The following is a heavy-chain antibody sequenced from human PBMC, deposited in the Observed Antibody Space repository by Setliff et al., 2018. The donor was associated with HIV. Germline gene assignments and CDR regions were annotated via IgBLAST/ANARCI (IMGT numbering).Heavy chain of an antibody. CDR2: IIPIFGTA. CDR3: ARDVGSVWHNWFDP. V-gene: IGHV1-69*06. D-gene: IGHD6-19*01. J-gene: IGHJ5*02. CDR1: GGTFSSYA. Sequence: SVKVSCKASGGTFSSYAISWVRQAPGQGLEWMGGIIPIFGTANYAQKFQGRVTITADKSTSTAYMELSSLRSEDTAVYYCARDVGSVWHNWFDPWGQGTLVTVSS.